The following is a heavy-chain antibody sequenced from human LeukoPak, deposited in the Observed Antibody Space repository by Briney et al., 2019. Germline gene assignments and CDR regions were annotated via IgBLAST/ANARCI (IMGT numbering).Heavy chain of an antibody. CDR2: INHSGST. CDR3: VTYYFDSSGPKKNY. D-gene: IGHD3-22*01. CDR1: GGSFSGYY. Sequence: SETLSLTCAVYGGSFSGYYWSWIRQPPGKGLEWIGEINHSGSTNYNPSLKSRVTRSVDTSKKQFSLKLSSVTAADTAVYYCVTYYFDSSGPKKNYWGQGTLVTVSS. V-gene: IGHV4-34*01. J-gene: IGHJ4*02.